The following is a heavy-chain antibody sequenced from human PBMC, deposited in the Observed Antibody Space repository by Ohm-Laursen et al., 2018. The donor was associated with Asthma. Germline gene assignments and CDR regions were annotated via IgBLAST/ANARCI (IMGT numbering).Heavy chain of an antibody. D-gene: IGHD3-10*01. CDR3: AYEFGGSGDY. CDR1: GFTITNYW. V-gene: IGHV3-74*01. Sequence: SLSLSCSASGFTITNYWRHWVRQAPGKGLVWVSRINGDGGIKSYAASVKGRFTISRDDAKNTVYLQMNSLRVDDTAVYYCAYEFGGSGDYWGQGTLVTVSS. CDR2: INGDGGIK. J-gene: IGHJ4*02.